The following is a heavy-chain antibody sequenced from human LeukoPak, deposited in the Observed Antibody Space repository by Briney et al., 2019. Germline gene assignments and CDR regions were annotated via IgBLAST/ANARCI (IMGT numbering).Heavy chain of an antibody. J-gene: IGHJ5*02. V-gene: IGHV3-74*01. D-gene: IGHD1-20*01. Sequence: AGSLRLSCAASGFTFSTYWMHWVRQAPGKGLVWVSHIHSDVSTATYADSVKGRFTASRDNARTTLYLKMNSLRAEDTAVYYCARDLSNWNDAGRSSWGQGNLVTVSS. CDR3: ARDLSNWNDAGRSS. CDR2: IHSDVSTA. CDR1: GFTFSTYW.